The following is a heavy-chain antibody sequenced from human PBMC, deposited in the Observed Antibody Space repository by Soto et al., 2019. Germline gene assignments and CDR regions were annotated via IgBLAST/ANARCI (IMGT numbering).Heavy chain of an antibody. D-gene: IGHD1-26*01. CDR1: GFTFSSYA. V-gene: IGHV3-23*01. CDR2: ISGSGGST. CDR3: AKDVRSGSYSSRFHH. Sequence: GGSLRLSCAASGFTFSSYAMSWVRQAPGKGLEWVSAISGSGGSTYYADSVKGRFTISRDNSKNTLYLQMNSLRAEDTAVYYCAKDVRSGSYSSRFHHWGQGTLVTVSS. J-gene: IGHJ4*02.